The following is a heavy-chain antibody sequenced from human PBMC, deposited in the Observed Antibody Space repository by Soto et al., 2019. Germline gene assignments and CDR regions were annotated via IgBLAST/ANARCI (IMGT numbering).Heavy chain of an antibody. D-gene: IGHD6-19*01. Sequence: GGSLRLSCAASGFTFSSYAMHWVRQAPGKGLEWVAVISYDGSNKYYADSVKGRFTISRDNSKNTLYLQMNSLRAEDTAVYYCARDRAGAFDIWGQGTMVTVSS. CDR1: GFTFSSYA. J-gene: IGHJ3*02. CDR3: ARDRAGAFDI. V-gene: IGHV3-30-3*01. CDR2: ISYDGSNK.